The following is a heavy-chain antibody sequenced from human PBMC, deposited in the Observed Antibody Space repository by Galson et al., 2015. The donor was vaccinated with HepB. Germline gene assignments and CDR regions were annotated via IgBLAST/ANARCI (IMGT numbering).Heavy chain of an antibody. CDR3: AREGLDPGVVPAAILVYYYYGMDV. J-gene: IGHJ6*02. CDR1: GGAFSSYA. CDR2: IIPIFGTA. V-gene: IGHV1-69*13. Sequence: SVKVSCKASGGAFSSYAISWVRQAPGQGLEWMGGIIPIFGTANYAQKFQGRVTITADESTSTAYMELSSLRSEDTAVYYCAREGLDPGVVPAAILVYYYYGMDVWGQGTTVTVSS. D-gene: IGHD2-2*01.